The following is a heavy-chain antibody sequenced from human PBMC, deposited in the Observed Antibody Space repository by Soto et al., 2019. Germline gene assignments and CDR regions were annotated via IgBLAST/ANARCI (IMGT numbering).Heavy chain of an antibody. CDR1: GFTFSSYW. V-gene: IGHV3-74*01. D-gene: IGHD2-8*01. J-gene: IGHJ4*02. CDR2: INSDGSST. CDR3: ARDRVLMVYADDLDY. Sequence: GGSLRLSSAASGFTFSSYWMHWVRQAPGKGLVWVSRINSDGSSTSYADSVKGRFTISRDNAKNTLYLQMNSLRAEDTAVYYCARDRVLMVYADDLDYWGQGTLVTVSS.